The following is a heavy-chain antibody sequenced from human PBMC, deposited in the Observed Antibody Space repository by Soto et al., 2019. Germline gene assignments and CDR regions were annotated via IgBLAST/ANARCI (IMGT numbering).Heavy chain of an antibody. CDR1: GFTVSSNY. CDR3: ARAIYDPSYYYMDV. J-gene: IGHJ6*03. Sequence: PGGSLRLSCAASGFTVSSNYMSWVRQAPGKGLEWVSVIYSGGSTYYADSVKGRFTISRHNSKNTLYLQMNSLRAEDTAVYHCARAIYDPSYYYMDVWGKGTTVTVSS. V-gene: IGHV3-53*04. CDR2: IYSGGST. D-gene: IGHD3-3*01.